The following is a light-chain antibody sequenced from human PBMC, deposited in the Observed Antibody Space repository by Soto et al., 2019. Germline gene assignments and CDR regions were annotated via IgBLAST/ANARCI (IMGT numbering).Light chain of an antibody. CDR1: SSYISSYNY. CDR2: DVS. J-gene: IGLJ2*01. CDR3: SSHIIGSTVV. V-gene: IGLV2-14*03. Sequence: QSVLTQPASVSGSPEQSITISCTTSSSYISSYNYVSWYQQHTGKAPRLIIYDVSSRPSGISNRFSGSKSGNTVSLTISGLQAEDEADYFCSSHIIGSTVVFGGGTKLTVL.